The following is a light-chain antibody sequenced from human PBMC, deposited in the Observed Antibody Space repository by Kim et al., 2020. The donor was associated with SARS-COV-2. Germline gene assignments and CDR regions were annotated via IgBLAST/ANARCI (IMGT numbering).Light chain of an antibody. J-gene: IGLJ2*01. CDR3: GTWDSSLSAA. V-gene: IGLV1-51*01. CDR1: SSNIGNNY. CDR2: DNN. Sequence: QSVLTQPPSVSAAPGQKVTISCSGSSSNIGNNYVSWYQQLPGTAPKLLIYDNNKRPSGIPDRFSGSKSGTSATLGITGLQTGDEADYYCGTWDSSLSAAFGGGTPLTVL.